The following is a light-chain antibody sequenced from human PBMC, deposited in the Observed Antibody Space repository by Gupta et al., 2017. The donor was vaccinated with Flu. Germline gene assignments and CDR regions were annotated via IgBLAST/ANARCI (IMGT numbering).Light chain of an antibody. CDR2: GAS. J-gene: IGKJ3*01. CDR3: QESDSGHLT. V-gene: IGKV1-39*01. Sequence: PSHRSASVGDRVTITCRTSQRISTYLHWFRHTPGETPKRLIYGASTWESGVPVRFSGSGSGTDFTLTISGLQTEDFAAYNCQESDSGHLTFGQGTKVYI. CDR1: QRISTY.